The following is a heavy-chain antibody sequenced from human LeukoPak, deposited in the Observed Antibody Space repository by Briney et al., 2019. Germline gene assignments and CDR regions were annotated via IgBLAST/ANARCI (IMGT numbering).Heavy chain of an antibody. D-gene: IGHD6-13*01. J-gene: IGHJ4*02. V-gene: IGHV3-7*01. Sequence: PGGSLRLSCAASGFTFSSYWMNWVRQAPGKGLEWVANIKQDGSEKYYVDSVKGRFTISRDNAKNTLYLQMNSLRAEDTAVYYCAKEIPTAAGIDYWGQGTLVTVSS. CDR1: GFTFSSYW. CDR2: IKQDGSEK. CDR3: AKEIPTAAGIDY.